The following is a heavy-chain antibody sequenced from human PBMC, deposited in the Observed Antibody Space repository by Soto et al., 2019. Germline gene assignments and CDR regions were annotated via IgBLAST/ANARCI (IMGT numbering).Heavy chain of an antibody. CDR1: GYTFSDYY. CDR2: INSNSGGT. CDR3: AFRTSDGTLDP. V-gene: IGHV1-2*04. Sequence: ASVKVSCKASGYTFSDYYVHWVRQAPGQGLEWMGWINSNSGGTNYAQKFQGWVTMTRDTSISTAYMELSRLRSADTAVYYCAFRTSDGTLDPWGQGTLVTVSS. D-gene: IGHD1-26*01. J-gene: IGHJ5*02.